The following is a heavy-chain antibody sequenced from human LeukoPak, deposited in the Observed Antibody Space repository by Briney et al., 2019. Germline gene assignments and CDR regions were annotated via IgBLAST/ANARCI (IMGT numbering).Heavy chain of an antibody. V-gene: IGHV4-31*03. CDR1: GGSISSGGYY. J-gene: IGHJ5*02. D-gene: IGHD2-15*01. CDR3: ARDKGGYCSGGSCFNWFDP. CDR2: IYYSRST. Sequence: PSQTLSLTCTVSGGSISSGGYYWSWIRQHPGKGLEWIGYIYYSRSTYYNPSLKSRVTISVDTSKNQFSLKLSSVTAADTAVYYCARDKGGYCSGGSCFNWFDPWGQGTLVTVSS.